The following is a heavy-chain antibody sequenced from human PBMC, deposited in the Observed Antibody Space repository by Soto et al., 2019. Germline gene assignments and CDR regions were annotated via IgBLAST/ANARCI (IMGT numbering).Heavy chain of an antibody. CDR2: ISYTGSA. V-gene: IGHV4-59*01. J-gene: IGHJ6*02. CDR1: GGSINYSY. CDR3: ARVNSGDYYSGMDV. Sequence: SETLSLTCTVSGGSINYSYWTWIRQPPGKGLEWIGYISYTGSANYNASLKSRLTISVDTSKNQFSLKLSSVTAADTALYYCARVNSGDYYSGMDVWGQGTTVTVSS. D-gene: IGHD2-15*01.